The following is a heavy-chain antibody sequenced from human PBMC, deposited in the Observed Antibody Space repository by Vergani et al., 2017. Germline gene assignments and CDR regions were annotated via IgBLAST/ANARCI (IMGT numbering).Heavy chain of an antibody. CDR1: GYSISSGYY. J-gene: IGHJ4*02. D-gene: IGHD6-19*01. Sequence: QVQLQESGPGLVKPSETLSLTCAVSGYSISSGYYWGWIRQPPGKGLEWIGSIYHSGSTYYNPSLKSRVTISVDTSKNRFSLKLSSVTAADTAVYYCARHVSSGWYGDYFDYWGQGTLVTVSS. CDR2: IYHSGST. CDR3: ARHVSSGWYGDYFDY. V-gene: IGHV4-38-2*01.